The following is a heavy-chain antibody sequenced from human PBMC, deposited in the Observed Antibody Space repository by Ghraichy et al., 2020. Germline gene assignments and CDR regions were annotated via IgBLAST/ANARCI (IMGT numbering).Heavy chain of an antibody. Sequence: SETLSLTCALYGGSLSGSYWSWIRQHPGKGLEWSGEINHRGSTNYNTSLKSRVTISLDTSKKQFSLKVSSVTAADTAVYFCARVIGSTVIVRPSLYRFDPWCQGTLVTISS. D-gene: IGHD3-16*02. CDR1: GGSLSGSY. CDR3: ARVIGSTVIVRPSLYRFDP. CDR2: INHRGST. J-gene: IGHJ5*02. V-gene: IGHV4-34*01.